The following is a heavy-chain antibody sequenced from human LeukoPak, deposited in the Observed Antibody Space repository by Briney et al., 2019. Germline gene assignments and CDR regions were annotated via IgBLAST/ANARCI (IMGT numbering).Heavy chain of an antibody. Sequence: GGSLRLSCAASGFTFSSYWMHWVRQAPGKGLVWVSRINSDGSSTSCADSVKGRFTISRDSAKNTLYLQMNSLRAEDTAVYYCARVAVTTVTDYWGQGTLVTVSS. D-gene: IGHD4-17*01. CDR3: ARVAVTTVTDY. V-gene: IGHV3-74*01. J-gene: IGHJ4*02. CDR1: GFTFSSYW. CDR2: INSDGSST.